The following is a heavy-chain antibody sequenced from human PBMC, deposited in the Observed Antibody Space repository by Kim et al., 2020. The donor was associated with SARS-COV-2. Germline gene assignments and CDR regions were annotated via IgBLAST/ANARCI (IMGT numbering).Heavy chain of an antibody. D-gene: IGHD2-2*01. J-gene: IGHJ6*03. Sequence: GGSLRLSCAASGFTFSTYWMYWVRQAPGKGLVWVSRINSDGSSTNYADSVKGRFTISRDNAKDTLYRQMNSLRAEDTAVYYCARPSSTSCTCYDMDVWGKGTTVTVSS. CDR2: INSDGSST. CDR1: GFTFSTYW. CDR3: ARPSSTSCTCYDMDV. V-gene: IGHV3-74*01.